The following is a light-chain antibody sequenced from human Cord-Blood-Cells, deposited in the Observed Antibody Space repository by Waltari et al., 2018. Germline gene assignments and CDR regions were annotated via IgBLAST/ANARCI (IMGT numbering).Light chain of an antibody. CDR3: QVWDSSSDHWV. Sequence: SYVLTQPPSVSVAPGKTARITCGGNNIGSKSVHWYQQKPGQAPVLVIYYDSDRTSGIPERFSGSNSGNTATLTISRVEAEDEADYYCQVWDSSSDHWVFGGGTKLTVL. V-gene: IGLV3-21*04. J-gene: IGLJ3*02. CDR1: NIGSKS. CDR2: YDS.